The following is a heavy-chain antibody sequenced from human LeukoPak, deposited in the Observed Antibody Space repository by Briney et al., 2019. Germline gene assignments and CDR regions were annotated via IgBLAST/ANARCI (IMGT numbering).Heavy chain of an antibody. Sequence: ASVKVSCKASGYTFIDYYMHWVRQAPGQGLEWMGRINPSSGGTNYAQKFQGRVTMTRDTSISTAYMELSRLRSDDTAVYYCARDGNSGYFLGPWGQGTLVTVSS. CDR2: INPSSGGT. V-gene: IGHV1-2*06. J-gene: IGHJ5*02. D-gene: IGHD3-22*01. CDR3: ARDGNSGYFLGP. CDR1: GYTFIDYY.